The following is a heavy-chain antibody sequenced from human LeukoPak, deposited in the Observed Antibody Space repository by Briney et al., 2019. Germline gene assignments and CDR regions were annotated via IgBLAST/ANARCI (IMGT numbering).Heavy chain of an antibody. D-gene: IGHD1-1*01. Sequence: GRSLRLSCAASGFIFSNDAMHWVRQAPGKGLEWVAFIWSDGSNKYYADSVKGRFTISRDNSEDTLYLQMNSLRVEDTAVYCCARMGHDILVPSGMDVWGQGTTVTVSS. CDR1: GFIFSNDA. J-gene: IGHJ6*02. CDR2: IWSDGSNK. CDR3: ARMGHDILVPSGMDV. V-gene: IGHV3-33*01.